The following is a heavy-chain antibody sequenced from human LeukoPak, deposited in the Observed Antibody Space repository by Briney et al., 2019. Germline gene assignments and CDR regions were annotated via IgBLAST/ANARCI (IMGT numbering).Heavy chain of an antibody. V-gene: IGHV1-8*02. CDR2: MNPNSGNT. J-gene: IGHJ4*02. CDR1: GYTFTSYD. CDR3: ARDIGDYYFDY. Sequence: ASVKVSSKASGYTFTSYDINWVRQATGQGLEWMGWMNPNSGNTGYAQKFQGRVTMTRNTSISTAYMELSSPRSEDTAVYYCARDIGDYYFDYWGQGTLVTVSS.